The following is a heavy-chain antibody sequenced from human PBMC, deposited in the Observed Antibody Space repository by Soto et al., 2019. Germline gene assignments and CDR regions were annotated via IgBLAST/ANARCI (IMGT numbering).Heavy chain of an antibody. CDR3: ARVQRRSNLPDY. CDR2: INHSGST. Sequence: QVQLQQWGAGLLKPSETLSLTCAVYGGSFSGYYWSWIRQPPGKGLEWVGEINHSGSTNYTPSLKSRVTISVDTSKNQFSLKLSSVTAADTAVYYCARVQRRSNLPDYWGQGTLVTVSS. CDR1: GGSFSGYY. J-gene: IGHJ4*02. D-gene: IGHD4-4*01. V-gene: IGHV4-34*01.